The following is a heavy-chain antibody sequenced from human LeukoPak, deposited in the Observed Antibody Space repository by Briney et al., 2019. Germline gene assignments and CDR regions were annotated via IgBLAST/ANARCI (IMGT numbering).Heavy chain of an antibody. V-gene: IGHV3-21*01. Sequence: GGSLRLSCAASGFTFSSYSMNWVRQAPGKGLEWLSFITSSSSYIYYADSVKGRFTISRDNAKNSLYLQMNSLRAEDTAVYYCARDKAGTTPYYYYCMDVWGKGTTVTVSS. J-gene: IGHJ6*03. CDR3: ARDKAGTTPYYYYCMDV. CDR1: GFTFSSYS. D-gene: IGHD1-14*01. CDR2: ITSSSSYI.